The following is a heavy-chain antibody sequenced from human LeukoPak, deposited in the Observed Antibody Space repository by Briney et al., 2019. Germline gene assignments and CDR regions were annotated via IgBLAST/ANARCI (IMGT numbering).Heavy chain of an antibody. V-gene: IGHV1-2*02. J-gene: IGHJ4*02. CDR3: ARADWFLGTTQYFDY. CDR1: GYMFIGYY. CDR2: INPRSGAT. D-gene: IGHD1-14*01. Sequence: GASVRVSCKAPGYMFIGYYIHWVRLAPGQGLEWMGWINPRSGATKYAQKFQGRVTMTRDTSIYTAYMELSSLMSDDAAVYYCARADWFLGTTQYFDYWGQGALGTVSS.